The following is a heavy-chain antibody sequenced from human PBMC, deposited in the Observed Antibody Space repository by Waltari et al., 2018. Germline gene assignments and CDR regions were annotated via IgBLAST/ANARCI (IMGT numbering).Heavy chain of an antibody. CDR3: ASSDFPTWAGEAKTQMDV. CDR1: GGSFSGYY. J-gene: IGHJ6*02. Sequence: QVQLQQWGAGLLKPSETLSLTCAVYGGSFSGYYWSWIRQPPGKGLEWIGEINHSGSTNYNPSLKSRVTISGDTSKNQFSLKLSSVTAADTAVYYCASSDFPTWAGEAKTQMDVWGQGTTVTVSS. D-gene: IGHD7-27*01. CDR2: INHSGST. V-gene: IGHV4-34*01.